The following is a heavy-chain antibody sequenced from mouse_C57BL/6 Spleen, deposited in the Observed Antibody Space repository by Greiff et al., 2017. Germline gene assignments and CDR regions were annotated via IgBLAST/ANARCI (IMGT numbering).Heavy chain of an antibody. V-gene: IGHV5-6*02. CDR3: ARLYGNYGVYAMDY. D-gene: IGHD2-10*02. Sequence: DVMLVESGGDLVKPGGSLKLSCAASGFTFSSYGMSWVRQTPDKRLEWVATISSGGSYTYYPDSVKGRFTISRDNAKNTLYLQISSLKSEDTAMYYCARLYGNYGVYAMDYWGQGTSVTVSS. J-gene: IGHJ4*01. CDR2: ISSGGSYT. CDR1: GFTFSSYG.